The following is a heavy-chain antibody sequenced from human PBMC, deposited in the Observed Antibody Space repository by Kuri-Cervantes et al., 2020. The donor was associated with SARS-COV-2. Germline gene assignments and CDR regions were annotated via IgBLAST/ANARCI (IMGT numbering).Heavy chain of an antibody. D-gene: IGHD2-2*01. J-gene: IGHJ4*02. CDR3: ARVGGYCSSTSCYSKKHLDY. CDR1: GFTFSSYW. Sequence: GGSLRLSCAASGFTFSSYWMSWVRQAPGKGLEWVANIKQDGSEKYYVDSVKGRFTIFRDNAKNSLYLQMNSLRAEDTAVYYCARVGGYCSSTSCYSKKHLDYWGQGTLVTVSS. V-gene: IGHV3-7*01. CDR2: IKQDGSEK.